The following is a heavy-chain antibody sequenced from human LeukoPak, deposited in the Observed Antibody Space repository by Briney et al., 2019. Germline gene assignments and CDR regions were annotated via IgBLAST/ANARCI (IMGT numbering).Heavy chain of an antibody. D-gene: IGHD5-24*01. V-gene: IGHV3-53*01. CDR2: IYSDGST. Sequence: GGSLRLSCAASGFTVSSNYMSWVRQAPGKGLEWVSVIYSDGSTYYADSVKGRFTISRDNSKNTLYLQMNSLRAEDTAVYYCARGPRGDSYNDYWGQGTLVTVSS. J-gene: IGHJ4*02. CDR3: ARGPRGDSYNDY. CDR1: GFTVSSNY.